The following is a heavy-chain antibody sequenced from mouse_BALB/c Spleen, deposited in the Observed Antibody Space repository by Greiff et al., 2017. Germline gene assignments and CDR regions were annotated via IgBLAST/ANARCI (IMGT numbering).Heavy chain of an antibody. J-gene: IGHJ4*01. D-gene: IGHD4-1*01. CDR2: ISEGGSYT. V-gene: IGHV5-4*02. CDR3: ARKDWEGAMDY. Sequence: DVMLVESGGGLVKPGGSLKLSCAASGFTFSDYYMYWVRQTPEKRLEWVATISEGGSYTYYPDSVKGRFTISRDNAKNNLYLQMSSLKSEDTAMYYCARKDWEGAMDYWGQGTSVTVSS. CDR1: GFTFSDYY.